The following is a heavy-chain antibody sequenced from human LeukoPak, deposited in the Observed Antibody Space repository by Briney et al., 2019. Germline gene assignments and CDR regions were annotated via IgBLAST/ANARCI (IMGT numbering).Heavy chain of an antibody. V-gene: IGHV3-74*01. CDR3: ALFSWPYY. J-gene: IGHJ4*02. Sequence: PGGSLRLSCAASGFTFSSNWMHWVRQAPGKGLVWVSRIKSDGRSTSYADSVKGRFTISRANAKNTMYLQMNSLRAEDTAVYYCALFSWPYYWGQGTLVTVSS. CDR1: GFTFSSNW. CDR2: IKSDGRST.